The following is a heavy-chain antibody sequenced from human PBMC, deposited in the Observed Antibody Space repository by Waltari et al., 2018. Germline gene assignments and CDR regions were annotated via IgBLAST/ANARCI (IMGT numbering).Heavy chain of an antibody. CDR1: GFTFSDYY. CDR3: ARFKIVVAGTFPDY. D-gene: IGHD6-19*01. V-gene: IGHV3-11*01. J-gene: IGHJ4*02. Sequence: QVQLVASGGGLVKPGGSLRLSCAASGFTFSDYYMSWIRQAPGKGLECVSYISSSGGTIYYADSVKGRFTISRDNAKNSLYLQMNSLRAEDTALYYCARFKIVVAGTFPDYWGQGTLVTVSS. CDR2: ISSSGGTI.